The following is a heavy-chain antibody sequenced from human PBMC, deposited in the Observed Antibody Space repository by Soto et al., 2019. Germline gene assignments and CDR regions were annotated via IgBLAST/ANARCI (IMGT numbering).Heavy chain of an antibody. CDR1: GGSISSGGYY. CDR2: IYYSGST. D-gene: IGHD2-2*01. Sequence: QVQLQESGPGLVKPSQTLSLTCTVSGGSISSGGYYWSWIRQHPGKGLEWIGYIYYSGSTYYNPFLKSRVNISVNNAKDPVSLKLSSGAGAGTAVYFLSRAGGYWKSTSCYGPYYYYMDVWGKGTTVTVSS. V-gene: IGHV4-31*03. CDR3: SRAGGYWKSTSCYGPYYYYMDV. J-gene: IGHJ6*03.